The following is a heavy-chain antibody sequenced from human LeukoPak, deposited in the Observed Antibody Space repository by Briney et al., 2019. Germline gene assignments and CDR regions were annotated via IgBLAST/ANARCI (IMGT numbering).Heavy chain of an antibody. D-gene: IGHD3-3*01. CDR2: SSAYNGNT. V-gene: IGHV1-18*01. CDR3: ARAYYDFWSGYYYYYYYYMDV. CDR1: GYTFTSYG. Sequence: ASVKVSCKASGYTFTSYGIIWVRQAPGQGLEWMGWSSAYNGNTNYAQKLQGRVTMTTDTSTSTAYMELRSLRSDDTAVYYCARAYYDFWSGYYYYYYYYMDVWGKGTTVTVSS. J-gene: IGHJ6*03.